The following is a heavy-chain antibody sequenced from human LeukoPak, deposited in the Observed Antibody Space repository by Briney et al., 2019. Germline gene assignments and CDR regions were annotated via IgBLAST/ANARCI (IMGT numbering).Heavy chain of an antibody. J-gene: IGHJ3*02. Sequence: RASVMVPCKASGYTFTGYYLHWVRQAPGQGLEWMGWINPNTGGTYNGQKFQGRVTMTRDTSISTVYMELRRLRSDDTAFYYCARAAKFSSGWYGDALDMWGQGTLVTISS. CDR1: GYTFTGYY. V-gene: IGHV1-2*02. CDR3: ARAAKFSSGWYGDALDM. CDR2: INPNTGGT. D-gene: IGHD6-19*01.